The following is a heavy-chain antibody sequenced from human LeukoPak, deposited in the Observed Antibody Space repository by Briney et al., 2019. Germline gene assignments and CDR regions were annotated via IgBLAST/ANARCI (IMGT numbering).Heavy chain of an antibody. CDR3: TRRVVIAAAGLDYFDY. D-gene: IGHD6-13*01. CDR1: GFTFSGSA. Sequence: GGSLRLSCAASGFTFSGSAMHWVRQASGKGLEWVGRIRSKANSYATAYAASVKGRFTISRDDSKNTAYLQMNSLKTEDTAAYYCTRRVVIAAAGLDYFDYWGQGTLVTVSS. V-gene: IGHV3-73*01. J-gene: IGHJ4*02. CDR2: IRSKANSYAT.